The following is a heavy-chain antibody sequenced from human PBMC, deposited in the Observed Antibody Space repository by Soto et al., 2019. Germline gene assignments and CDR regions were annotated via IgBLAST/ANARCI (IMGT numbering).Heavy chain of an antibody. CDR1: DGSTSPYY. CDR3: ARLNGYCISTNCHGYYGMDV. J-gene: IGHJ6*02. Sequence: SETLSLTCTVSDGSTSPYYWSWIRQPPGKGLEWIGYIYYAGTTTYNPSLKSRVTLSVDTSKNEFSLRLSSVTAADTAVYYCARLNGYCISTNCHGYYGMDVWGQGTTVTVSS. CDR2: IYYAGTT. D-gene: IGHD2-2*03. V-gene: IGHV4-59*08.